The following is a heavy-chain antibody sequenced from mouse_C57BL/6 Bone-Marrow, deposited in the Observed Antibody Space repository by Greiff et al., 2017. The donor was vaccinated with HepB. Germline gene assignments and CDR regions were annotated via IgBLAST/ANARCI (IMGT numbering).Heavy chain of an antibody. J-gene: IGHJ4*01. CDR1: GFTFSSYA. CDR3: ARAWDHYAMDY. Sequence: EVQGVESGGGLVKPGGSLKLSCAASGFTFSSYAMSWVRQTPEKRLEWVATISDGGSYTYYPDNVKGRFTISRDNAKNNLYLQMSHLKSEDTAMYYCARAWDHYAMDYWGQGTSVTVSS. CDR2: ISDGGSYT. D-gene: IGHD4-1*01. V-gene: IGHV5-4*01.